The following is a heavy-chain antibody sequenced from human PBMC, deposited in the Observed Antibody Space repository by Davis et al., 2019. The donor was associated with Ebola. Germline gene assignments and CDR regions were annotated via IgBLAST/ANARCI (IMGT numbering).Heavy chain of an antibody. CDR2: ISTTGGST. J-gene: IGHJ6*02. D-gene: IGHD3-10*01. V-gene: IGHV3-23*01. Sequence: GESLKIPCAASGLNFNKYAMSWVRQAPGKGLEWVSSISTTGGSTYYADSVKGRFTISRGNSKNTLSLQMNSLRAEDTAVYYCARWMTLVQGVGYGLDVWGQGTTVTVSS. CDR1: GLNFNKYA. CDR3: ARWMTLVQGVGYGLDV.